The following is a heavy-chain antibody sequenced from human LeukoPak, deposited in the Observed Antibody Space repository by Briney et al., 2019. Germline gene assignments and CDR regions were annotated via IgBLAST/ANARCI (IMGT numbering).Heavy chain of an antibody. CDR1: GFTFSSYW. CDR3: ARALVAPYYFDY. D-gene: IGHD2-15*01. Sequence: GGSLRLSCAASGFTFSSYWMHWVRQAPGQGLVWVSRINTDGGSTTYAGSVKGRFTISRDNAKNTLYLQMNSLRAEDTAVYYCARALVAPYYFDYWGQGALVTVSS. J-gene: IGHJ4*02. V-gene: IGHV3-74*01. CDR2: INTDGGST.